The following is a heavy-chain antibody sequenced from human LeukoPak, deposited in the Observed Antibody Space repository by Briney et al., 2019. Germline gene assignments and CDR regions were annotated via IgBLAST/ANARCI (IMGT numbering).Heavy chain of an antibody. CDR1: GFTFSSYW. CDR3: AREGTEGSNWFDP. Sequence: GGSLRLSCAASGFTFSSYWMSWVRQAPGKGLEWVANIKQDGSEKYYVDSVKGRFTVSRGNAKNSLYLQMNSLRAEDTAVYYCAREGTEGSNWFDPWGQGTLVTVSS. J-gene: IGHJ5*02. CDR2: IKQDGSEK. V-gene: IGHV3-7*01. D-gene: IGHD1-1*01.